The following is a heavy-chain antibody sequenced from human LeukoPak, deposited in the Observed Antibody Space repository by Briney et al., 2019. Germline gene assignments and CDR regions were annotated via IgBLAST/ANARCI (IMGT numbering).Heavy chain of an antibody. CDR3: ARALGADEWLGRFDY. CDR2: IKQDGSEK. Sequence: GGSLRLSCAASGFTFSSYWMSWVRQAPGKGLEWVANIKQDGSEKYYVDSVKGRFTISRDNAKNSLYLQMNSLRAEDTAVYYCARALGADEWLGRFDYWGQGTLVTVSS. D-gene: IGHD6-19*01. V-gene: IGHV3-7*01. CDR1: GFTFSSYW. J-gene: IGHJ4*02.